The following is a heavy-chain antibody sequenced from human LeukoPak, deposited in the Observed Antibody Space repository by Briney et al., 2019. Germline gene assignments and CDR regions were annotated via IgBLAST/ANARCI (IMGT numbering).Heavy chain of an antibody. J-gene: IGHJ4*02. Sequence: PGGSLRLSCAASGFTFSSYAMHWVRQAPGKGLEWVAVISYDGSNKYYADSVKGRFTISRDNAKNSLYLQMNSLRAEDTAVYYCARDLSGPRIMITFGGVIVTSFDYWGQGTLVTVSS. CDR3: ARDLSGPRIMITFGGVIVTSFDY. D-gene: IGHD3-16*02. V-gene: IGHV3-30-3*01. CDR1: GFTFSSYA. CDR2: ISYDGSNK.